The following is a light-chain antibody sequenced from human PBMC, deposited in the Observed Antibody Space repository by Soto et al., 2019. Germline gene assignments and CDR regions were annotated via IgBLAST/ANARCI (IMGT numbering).Light chain of an antibody. CDR3: QQYDSDLFT. J-gene: IGKJ2*01. CDR1: QSITNW. Sequence: DIQMTQSPSVLSASVGDRVTITCRASQSITNWLARYQQKPGKAPELLIYDASILSIGVPSRFSGSGSETEFALTISSLQPEDFATYFCQQYDSDLFTFGQGTKLENK. CDR2: DAS. V-gene: IGKV1-5*01.